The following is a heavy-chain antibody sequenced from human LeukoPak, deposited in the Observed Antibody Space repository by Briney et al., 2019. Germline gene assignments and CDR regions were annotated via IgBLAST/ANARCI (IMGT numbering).Heavy chain of an antibody. V-gene: IGHV1-46*01. J-gene: IGHJ6*02. CDR3: ARSLPTRHYYYGMDV. CDR1: GYTFTSYY. CDR2: INPSGGST. Sequence: ASVKVSCKASGYTFTSYYMHWVRQAPGQGLEWMGIINPSGGSTSYAQKFQGRVTMTRDTSTSTVYMELSSLRSEDTAVYYCARSLPTRHYYYGMDVWGPGTTVTVAS. D-gene: IGHD5/OR15-5a*01.